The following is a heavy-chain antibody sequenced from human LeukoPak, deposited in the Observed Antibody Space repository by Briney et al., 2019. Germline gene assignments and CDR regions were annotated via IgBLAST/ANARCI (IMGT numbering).Heavy chain of an antibody. D-gene: IGHD2-15*01. CDR3: TPSTGRSVVYYFDY. V-gene: IGHV3-15*01. CDR2: IKSKTDGGTT. Sequence: GGSLRLSCEASGFTFSSYAMSWVRQAPGKGLEWVGRIKSKTDGGTTDYAAPVKGRFTISRDDSKNTLYLQMNSLKTEDTAVYYCTPSTGRSVVYYFDYWGQGTLVTVSS. CDR1: GFTFSSYA. J-gene: IGHJ4*02.